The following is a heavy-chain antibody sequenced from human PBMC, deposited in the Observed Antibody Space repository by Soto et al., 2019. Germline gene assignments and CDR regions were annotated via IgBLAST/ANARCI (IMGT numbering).Heavy chain of an antibody. V-gene: IGHV1-8*01. CDR1: GYTFTSYD. Sequence: ASVKVSCKASGYTFTSYDINWVRQATGQGLEWMGWTNPNSGNTGYAQKFQGRVTMTRNTSISTAYMELSSLRSEDTAVYYCARGSGQLVPLYYYYMDVWGKGTTVTVSS. D-gene: IGHD6-6*01. CDR3: ARGSGQLVPLYYYYMDV. J-gene: IGHJ6*03. CDR2: TNPNSGNT.